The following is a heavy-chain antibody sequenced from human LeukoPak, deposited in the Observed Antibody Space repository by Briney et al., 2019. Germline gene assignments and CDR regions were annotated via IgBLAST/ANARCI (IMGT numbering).Heavy chain of an antibody. D-gene: IGHD6-13*01. CDR3: ARDGQQLVTAFDY. Sequence: SETLSLTCTVSGGSISSGGYYWSWIRQHPGKGLEWIGYIYYSGSTYYNPSLKSRVTISVDTSKNQFSLKLSSVTAADTAVYYCARDGQQLVTAFDYWGQGTLVTVSS. CDR1: GGSISSGGYY. V-gene: IGHV4-31*03. J-gene: IGHJ4*02. CDR2: IYYSGST.